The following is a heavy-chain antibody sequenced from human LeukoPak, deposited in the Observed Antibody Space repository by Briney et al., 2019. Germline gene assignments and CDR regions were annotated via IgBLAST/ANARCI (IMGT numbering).Heavy chain of an antibody. CDR1: GGTFSSYA. Sequence: SVKVSCKASGGTFSSYAISWVRQAPGQGLEWMGRIIPILGIANYAQKFQGRVTITADKSTSTAYMELSSLRSEDTAVYYCARGQSRRFDYWGQGTLVTVTS. CDR3: ARGQSRRFDY. V-gene: IGHV1-69*04. D-gene: IGHD4-11*01. CDR2: IIPILGIA. J-gene: IGHJ4*02.